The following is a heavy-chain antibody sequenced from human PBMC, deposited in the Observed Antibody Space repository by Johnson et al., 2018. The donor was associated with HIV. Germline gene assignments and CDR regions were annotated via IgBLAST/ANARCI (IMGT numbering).Heavy chain of an antibody. CDR1: GFTFDDYG. V-gene: IGHV3-20*04. D-gene: IGHD3-22*01. CDR2: INWNGGST. Sequence: VQLVESGGGVVRPGGSLRLPCAASGFTFDDYGMSWVRQAPGKGLEWVSGINWNGGSTGYADSVKGRFTISRDNAKNSLYLQMNSLRAEDTALYYCASSVGYYDSSGYYYVDAFDIWGQGTMVTVSS. J-gene: IGHJ3*02. CDR3: ASSVGYYDSSGYYYVDAFDI.